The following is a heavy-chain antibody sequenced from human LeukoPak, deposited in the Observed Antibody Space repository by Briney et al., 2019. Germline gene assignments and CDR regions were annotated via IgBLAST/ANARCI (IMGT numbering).Heavy chain of an antibody. J-gene: IGHJ4*02. CDR3: AKDWRSSWETRFDY. CDR1: GFTFSSYS. V-gene: IGHV3-64D*09. CDR2: VNSNGGT. D-gene: IGHD6-13*01. Sequence: RSGGSLRLSCSASGFTFSSYSMHWVRQAPGKGLECVSAVNSNGGTDYADSVKGRFTISRDNFKNTLYLQMSSLRVEDTAVYYCAKDWRSSWETRFDYWGQGTLVTVSS.